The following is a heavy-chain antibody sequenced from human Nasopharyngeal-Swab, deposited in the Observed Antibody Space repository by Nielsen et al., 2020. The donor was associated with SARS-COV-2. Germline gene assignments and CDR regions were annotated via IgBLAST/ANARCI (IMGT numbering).Heavy chain of an antibody. Sequence: ASVNVSCKVSGYTLTVLPIHWVRQAHGKGLEWMGTIVPDDGAPIYAQNFQGRVTMTDDTYTYTAYLELGSLRSEAPSVYYCASEGSGVFGVVIYAFDIWGPGTLVTVSS. V-gene: IGHV1-24*01. CDR3: ASEGSGVFGVVIYAFDI. CDR1: GYTLTVLP. J-gene: IGHJ3*02. CDR2: IVPDDGAP. D-gene: IGHD3-3*01.